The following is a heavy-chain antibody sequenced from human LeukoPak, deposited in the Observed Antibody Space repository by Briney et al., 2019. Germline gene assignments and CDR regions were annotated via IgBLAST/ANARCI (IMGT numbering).Heavy chain of an antibody. V-gene: IGHV3-33*01. CDR3: ARDGGRYSFDY. J-gene: IGHJ4*02. CDR2: IWDDGSNK. D-gene: IGHD3-16*01. CDR1: GXIFSTYG. Sequence: GRSLRLSCAASGXIFSTYGMHWVRQAPGKGLEWVAVIWDDGSNKNYADSVKGRVTISRDNSQNTLHLQMNSLRAEDTAIYYCARDGGRYSFDYWGQGTLVTVSS.